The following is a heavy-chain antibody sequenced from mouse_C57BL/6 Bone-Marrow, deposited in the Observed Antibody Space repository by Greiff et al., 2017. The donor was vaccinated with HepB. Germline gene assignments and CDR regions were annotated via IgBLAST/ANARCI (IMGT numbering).Heavy chain of an antibody. D-gene: IGHD1-1*01. V-gene: IGHV1-81*01. Sequence: QVHVKQSGAELARPGASVKLSCKASGYTFTSYGISWVKQRTGQGLEWIGEIYPRSGNTYYNEKFKGKATLTADKSSSTAYMELRSLTSEDSAVYFCARSKYYGSSPDYWGQGTTLTVSS. CDR1: GYTFTSYG. J-gene: IGHJ2*01. CDR3: ARSKYYGSSPDY. CDR2: IYPRSGNT.